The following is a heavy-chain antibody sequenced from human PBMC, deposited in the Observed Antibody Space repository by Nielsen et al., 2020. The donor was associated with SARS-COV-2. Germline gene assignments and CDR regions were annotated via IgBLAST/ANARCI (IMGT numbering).Heavy chain of an antibody. CDR1: GGSFSGHY. D-gene: IGHD6-19*01. J-gene: IGHJ4*02. CDR3: AGIHSSASIDF. CDR2: IEHNGIT. Sequence: SETLSLTCAVYGGSFSGHYWSWIRQAPGKGLEWIGQIEHNGITKYGPSLKSRVTISVDTSKNQFSLKVTPATAADTAVYFCAGIHSSASIDFWGQGTLVTVSS. V-gene: IGHV4-34*01.